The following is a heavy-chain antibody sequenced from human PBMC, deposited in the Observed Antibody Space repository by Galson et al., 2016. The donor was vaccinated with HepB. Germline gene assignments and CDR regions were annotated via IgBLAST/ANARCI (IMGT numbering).Heavy chain of an antibody. Sequence: SLRLSCAASGFTLNNYAMHWVRQAPGKGLEYVSVIYSKGNSTYFPDSLRGRFTVSRDKSKNTLYLQMTSLRAEDTAVYYCVRDISGFAEWGHGTLVTVSS. V-gene: IGHV3-64D*09. D-gene: IGHD5-12*01. CDR3: VRDISGFAE. CDR2: IYSKGNST. J-gene: IGHJ4*03. CDR1: GFTLNNYA.